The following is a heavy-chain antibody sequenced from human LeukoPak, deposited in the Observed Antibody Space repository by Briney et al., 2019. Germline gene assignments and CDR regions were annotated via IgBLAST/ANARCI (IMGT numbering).Heavy chain of an antibody. J-gene: IGHJ2*01. D-gene: IGHD7-27*01. CDR1: GGSISSGGYY. V-gene: IGHV4-30-2*01. CDR2: IYHSGST. CDR3: ARVDPNWGDWYFDL. Sequence: SETLSLTCTVSGGSISSGGYYWSWIRQPPGKGLEWIGYIYHSGSTYYNPFLKSRVTISVDKSKNQFSLKLSSVTAADTAVYYCARVDPNWGDWYFDLWGRGTLVTVSS.